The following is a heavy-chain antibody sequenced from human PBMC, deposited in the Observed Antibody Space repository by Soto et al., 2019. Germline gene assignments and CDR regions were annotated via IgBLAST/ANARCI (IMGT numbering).Heavy chain of an antibody. CDR2: ISAQNGNT. CDR1: GYTFTSYG. CDR3: ARGRYGDY. J-gene: IGHJ4*02. Sequence: QVHLVQSGAEVKKPGASVKVSCKCSGYTFTSYGITWVRQAPGQGLEWMGWISAQNGNTDYAQKVKGRVTVTRDTSTSTAYMELRSLRSDDTAVYYCARGRYGDYWGQGALVTVSS. D-gene: IGHD1-1*01. V-gene: IGHV1-18*01.